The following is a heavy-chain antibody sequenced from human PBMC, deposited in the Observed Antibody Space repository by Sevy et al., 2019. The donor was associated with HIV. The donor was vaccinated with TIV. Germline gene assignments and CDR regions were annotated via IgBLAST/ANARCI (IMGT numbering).Heavy chain of an antibody. CDR3: AGENAWGRGYS. D-gene: IGHD1-26*01. Sequence: SETLSLTCTVSGGSITSLYWNWIRQPPGKGLEWIANIYYNGHINYNPSLKSRVTLSLDTSTNKLSLRLSSVTAADTAMYYCAGENAWGRGYSWGQGTLVTVSS. J-gene: IGHJ4*02. CDR1: GGSITSLY. V-gene: IGHV4-59*08. CDR2: IYYNGHI.